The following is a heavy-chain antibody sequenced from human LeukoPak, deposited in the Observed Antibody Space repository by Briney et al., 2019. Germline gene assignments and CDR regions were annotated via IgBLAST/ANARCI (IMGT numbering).Heavy chain of an antibody. V-gene: IGHV3-33*01. J-gene: IGHJ4*02. CDR1: GFIFSNDA. D-gene: IGHD1-26*01. CDR3: ARDGAQGYSGSYYSDY. CDR2: IWFDGSNK. Sequence: GGSLRLSCAASGFIFSNDAMHWVRQAPGKGLEWVAFIWFDGSNKHYADSVKGRFTISRDNAKNSLYLQMNSLRAEDTAVYYCARDGAQGYSGSYYSDYWGQGTLVTVSS.